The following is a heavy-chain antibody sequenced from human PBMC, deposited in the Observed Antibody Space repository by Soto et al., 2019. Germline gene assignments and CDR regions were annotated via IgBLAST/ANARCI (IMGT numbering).Heavy chain of an antibody. V-gene: IGHV1-69*12. CDR3: ARDKVRKQLGGIYYYILAV. Sequence: QVQLMQSGAEVKKPGSSVKVSCKASGGTFSTSAISWVRQAPGEGLDWVGGIMPVFATPDYAQKFQGRVTICADESTTTAYLERTSLTTDDTAVDYCARDKVRKQLGGIYYYILAVWGQGTAITGSS. CDR2: IMPVFATP. J-gene: IGHJ6*02. CDR1: GGTFSTSA. D-gene: IGHD2-15*01.